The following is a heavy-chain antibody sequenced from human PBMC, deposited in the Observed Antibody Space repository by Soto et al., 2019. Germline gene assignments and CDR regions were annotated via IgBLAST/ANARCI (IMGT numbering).Heavy chain of an antibody. CDR3: ARVMVEMALQFCLHP. CDR1: GCTFISYA. CDR2: IIPMFGTA. J-gene: IGHJ5*02. D-gene: IGHD4-4*01. Sequence: SVKVSCKACGCTFISYAISWVREAPGQGIEWMGGIIPMFGTANYAQKFQGRVTITADESTSTAYMELSSLRSEDTGVYYCARVMVEMALQFCLHPWGPGT. V-gene: IGHV1-69*13.